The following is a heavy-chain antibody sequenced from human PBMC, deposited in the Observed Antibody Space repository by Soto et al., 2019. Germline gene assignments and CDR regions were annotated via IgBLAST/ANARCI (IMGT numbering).Heavy chain of an antibody. J-gene: IGHJ4*02. Sequence: GGSLRLSCAGSGFTFSSYGIHWVRQAPGKGLEWVXLXSXXXGXEXXXAXXXXRFTISRDNSKNTLYLQMESLRDEDTAVYYCARDTGFPSGHPLDYWGQGTLVTVSS. CDR2: XSXXXGXE. V-gene: IGHV3-30*03. CDR3: ARDTGFPSGHPLDY. CDR1: GFTFSSYG. D-gene: IGHD1-1*01.